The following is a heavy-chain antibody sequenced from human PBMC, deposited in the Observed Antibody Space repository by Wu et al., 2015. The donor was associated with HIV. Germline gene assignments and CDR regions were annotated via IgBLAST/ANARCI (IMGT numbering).Heavy chain of an antibody. V-gene: IGHV1-69*13. D-gene: IGHD5-18*01. CDR1: GATFTSYA. J-gene: IGHJ4*02. CDR2: LIPMYGTA. CDR3: AGGGGRTSMDPFDF. Sequence: QVQLLQSGAEVENPGSSVRVSCKASGATFTSYAPSWVRQAPGQGLEWMGRLIPMYGTADYAQRFQGRVTITADVSTSTAYMVVSSLRSDDTAVYYCAGGGGRTSMDPFDFWGQGTLVTVSS.